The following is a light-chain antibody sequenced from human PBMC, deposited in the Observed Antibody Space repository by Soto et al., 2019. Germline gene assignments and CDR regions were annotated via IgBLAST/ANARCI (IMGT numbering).Light chain of an antibody. CDR1: QSVSSNF. CDR2: GAS. CDR3: QQYDSSPRP. V-gene: IGKV3-20*01. Sequence: ENVLTQSPGTLSLSPGERATLSCRASQSVSSNFLAWYQQKPGQAPRLLIYGASNRATGIPDRFSGSGSGTDFTLTISRLEPEDFAVYYCQQYDSSPRPFGQGTKVEIK. J-gene: IGKJ1*01.